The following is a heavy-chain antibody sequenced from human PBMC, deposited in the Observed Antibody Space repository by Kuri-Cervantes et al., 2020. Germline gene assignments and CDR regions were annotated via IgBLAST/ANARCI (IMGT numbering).Heavy chain of an antibody. V-gene: IGHV3-23*01. CDR3: AKYSGSYDYYYGMDV. Sequence: GGSLRLSCAASGFTFSSYAVSWVRQAPGKGLEWVSAISGSGGSTYYADSVKGRFTISRDNSKNTLYLQMNSLRAEDTAVYYCAKYSGSYDYYYGMDVWGQGTTVTVSS. D-gene: IGHD1-26*01. CDR1: GFTFSSYA. J-gene: IGHJ6*02. CDR2: ISGSGGST.